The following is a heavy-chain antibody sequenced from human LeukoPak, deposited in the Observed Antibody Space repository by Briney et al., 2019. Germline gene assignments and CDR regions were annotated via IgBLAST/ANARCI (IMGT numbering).Heavy chain of an antibody. CDR1: GGSFSGYY. Sequence: SETLSLTCAVYGGSFSGYYWSWIRQPPGKGLEWIGEINHSGSTYYNPSLKSRVTISVDTSKNHFSLKLNSVTAADTAVYYCASTYRSSPYYFDYWGQGTLVTVSS. J-gene: IGHJ4*02. CDR3: ASTYRSSPYYFDY. V-gene: IGHV4-34*01. D-gene: IGHD6-13*01. CDR2: INHSGST.